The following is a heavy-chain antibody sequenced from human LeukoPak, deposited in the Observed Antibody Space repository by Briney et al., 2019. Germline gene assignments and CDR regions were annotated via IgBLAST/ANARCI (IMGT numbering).Heavy chain of an antibody. CDR2: IGAGGTFT. CDR1: GFTFSSYA. D-gene: IGHD5-24*01. V-gene: IGHV3-23*01. Sequence: GGSLRLSCTASGFTFSSYAMNWVRQAPGKGLEWVSGIGAGGTFTYYADSVKGRFTIFRDNSRNTLYLQMNSLRADDTAVYYCAKDIQLSTWGLGTMVTVSS. CDR3: AKDIQLST. J-gene: IGHJ3*01.